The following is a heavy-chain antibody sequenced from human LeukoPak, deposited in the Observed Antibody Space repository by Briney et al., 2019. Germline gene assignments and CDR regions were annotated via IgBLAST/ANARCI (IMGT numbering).Heavy chain of an antibody. CDR1: GYTFTSYD. CDR3: AREATAAVDY. D-gene: IGHD5-18*01. V-gene: IGHV1-8*01. Sequence: ASVKVSCKASGYTFTSYDFNWVRQATGQRPEWMGWMSPNSGDTGYAQKFQDRVTMTRNTSISTAYMELSSLRSDDTAVYYCAREATAAVDYWGQGTLVTVSS. CDR2: MSPNSGDT. J-gene: IGHJ4*02.